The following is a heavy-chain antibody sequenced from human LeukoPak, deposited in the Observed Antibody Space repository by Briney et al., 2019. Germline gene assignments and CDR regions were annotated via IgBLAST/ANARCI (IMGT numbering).Heavy chain of an antibody. CDR1: GYTFTSYD. D-gene: IGHD3-10*01. CDR2: MNPNSGNT. CDR3: ARAPLGSLGYYYMDV. V-gene: IGHV1-8*03. Sequence: ASVKVSCKASGYTFTSYDINWVRQATGQGLEWMGWMNPNSGNTGYAQKFQGRVTITRNTSISTAYMELSSLRSEDTAVYYCARAPLGSLGYYYMDVWGKGTTVTVSS. J-gene: IGHJ6*03.